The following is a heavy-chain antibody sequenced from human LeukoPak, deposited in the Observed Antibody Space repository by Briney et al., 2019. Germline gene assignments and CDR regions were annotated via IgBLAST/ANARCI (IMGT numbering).Heavy chain of an antibody. CDR2: ISSSSSYI. CDR1: GFTFSGYG. V-gene: IGHV3-21*01. CDR3: ARDLSVRFGESVIRYYFDY. D-gene: IGHD3-10*01. J-gene: IGHJ4*02. Sequence: PGGSLRLSCAASGFTFSGYGMNWVRQAPGKGLEWVSSISSSSSYIYYADSVKGRFTISRDNAKNSLYLQMNSLRAEDTAVYYCARDLSVRFGESVIRYYFDYWGQGTLVTVSS.